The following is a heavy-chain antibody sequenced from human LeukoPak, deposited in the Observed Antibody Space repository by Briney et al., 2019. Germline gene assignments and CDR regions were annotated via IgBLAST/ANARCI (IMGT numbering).Heavy chain of an antibody. Sequence: ASVKVSCKASGYTFTSYGISWVRQAPGQGLEWMGWISAYNGNTNYAQKLQGRVTMTTDTSTSTAYMELRSLRSDDTAVYYCARAIRLLPGSGSYYNDYWGQGTLVTVSS. V-gene: IGHV1-18*04. J-gene: IGHJ4*02. CDR2: ISAYNGNT. CDR3: ARAIRLLPGSGSYYNDY. CDR1: GYTFTSYG. D-gene: IGHD3-10*01.